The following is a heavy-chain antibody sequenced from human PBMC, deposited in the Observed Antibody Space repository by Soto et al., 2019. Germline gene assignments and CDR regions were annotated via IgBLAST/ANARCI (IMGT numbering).Heavy chain of an antibody. J-gene: IGHJ1*01. D-gene: IGHD6-13*01. CDR1: GYTFANYG. V-gene: IGHV1-18*01. CDR2: ISGYNANT. Sequence: GASVKVSCKAGGYTFANYGINWVRQAPGQGREWMGWISGYNANTRYAQKFQGRVTMTRDTSTSTAYMDLRSLRSDDTAVYYCARERDDSIWSNYEHFKPWGQGTPVTVSS. CDR3: ARERDDSIWSNYEHFKP.